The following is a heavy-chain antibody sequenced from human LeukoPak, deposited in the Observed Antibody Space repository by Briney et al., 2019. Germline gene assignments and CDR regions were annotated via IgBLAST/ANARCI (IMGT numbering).Heavy chain of an antibody. D-gene: IGHD1-26*01. V-gene: IGHV3-23*01. CDR3: TPHLWGGTYPYYLAY. CDR2: INTGGDA. Sequence: GGSLRLSYEASGSTFRSYAMRWVRQAPGKGLEGGSVINTGGDAYYADSVKGRFTISRDNSKNTLYLQLNSLRADDPAVYYCTPHLWGGTYPYYLAYWGQGTLVTVSS. CDR1: GSTFRSYA. J-gene: IGHJ4*02.